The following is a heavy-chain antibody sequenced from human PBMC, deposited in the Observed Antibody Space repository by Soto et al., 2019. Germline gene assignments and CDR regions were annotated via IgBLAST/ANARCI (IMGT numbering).Heavy chain of an antibody. J-gene: IGHJ6*02. D-gene: IGHD3-3*01. CDR3: NGRSRITIFGVVIMDV. CDR1: GYTFTCYY. Sequence: ASVKVSCEASGYTFTCYYMHWVRQAPGQGLEWMGWINPNSGGTNYAQKFQGRVTMTRDTSISTAYMEMSRLRSDDTAVYYCNGRSRITIFGVVIMDVWGQGTTVTVSS. V-gene: IGHV1-2*02. CDR2: INPNSGGT.